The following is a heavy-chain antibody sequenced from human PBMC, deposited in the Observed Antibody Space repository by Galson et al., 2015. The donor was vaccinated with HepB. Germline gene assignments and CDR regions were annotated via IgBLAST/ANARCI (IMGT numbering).Heavy chain of an antibody. D-gene: IGHD4-17*01. CDR3: ARGGPLTVTLIDY. V-gene: IGHV1-3*01. CDR1: GYTFTSYA. CDR2: INAGNGNT. Sequence: SVKVSCKASGYTFTSYAMHWVRQAPGQRLEWMGWINAGNGNTKYSQKFQGRVTITRDTSASTAYMELSSLRSEDTAVYYCARGGPLTVTLIDYWGQGTLVTVSS. J-gene: IGHJ4*02.